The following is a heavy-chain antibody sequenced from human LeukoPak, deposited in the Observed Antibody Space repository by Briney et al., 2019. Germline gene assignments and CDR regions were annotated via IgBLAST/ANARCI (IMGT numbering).Heavy chain of an antibody. CDR1: GFTVSSSY. Sequence: GGSLRLSCAASGFTVSSSYMTWVRQAPGKGLEWVSITYADGYTFYADSVKGRFTISRDSSKNTLCLQMNSLRAKDTAMYYCARGLRHCDRTSCFQPFDCWGQGTLVTVSS. J-gene: IGHJ4*02. CDR3: ARGLRHCDRTSCFQPFDC. V-gene: IGHV3-53*01. CDR2: TYADGYT. D-gene: IGHD2-2*01.